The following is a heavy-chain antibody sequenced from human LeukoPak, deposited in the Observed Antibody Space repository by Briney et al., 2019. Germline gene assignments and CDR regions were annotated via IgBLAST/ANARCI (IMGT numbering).Heavy chain of an antibody. D-gene: IGHD5-18*01. J-gene: IGHJ3*02. CDR3: AKDRVGYSYGYDAFDI. CDR2: ISSSSSYI. V-gene: IGHV3-21*01. CDR1: GFTFSSYS. Sequence: GGSLRLSCAASGFTFSSYSMKWVRQAPGKGLEWVSSISSSSSYIYYADSVKGRFTISRDNAKNSLYLQMNSLRAADTAVYYCAKDRVGYSYGYDAFDIWGQGTMVTVSS.